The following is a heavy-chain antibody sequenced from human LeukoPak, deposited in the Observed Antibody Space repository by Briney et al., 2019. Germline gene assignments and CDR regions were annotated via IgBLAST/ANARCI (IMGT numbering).Heavy chain of an antibody. CDR3: AEDLKSGYYFGQFDY. V-gene: IGHV3-23*01. D-gene: IGHD3-22*01. CDR2: ISGSGGST. CDR1: GFTFSSYA. J-gene: IGHJ4*02. Sequence: LPGGSLRLSCAASGFTFSSYAMSWVRQAPGKGLEWVSAISGSGGSTYYADSVKGRFTISRDNSKNTLYLQMNSLRAEDTAVYYCAEDLKSGYYFGQFDYWGQGTLVTVSS.